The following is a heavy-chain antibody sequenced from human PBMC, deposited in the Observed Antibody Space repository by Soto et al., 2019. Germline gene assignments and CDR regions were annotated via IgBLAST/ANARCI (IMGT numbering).Heavy chain of an antibody. J-gene: IGHJ6*02. Sequence: EVQLLESGGDLVQPGGSLRLSCAASGFTFSSYAMSWVRQAPGKGLEWVSGISDSGGSTYYADSVKGRFSISRDNSKGTLFLQMNSLRAEDTALYYCAKDSAGYTYGLGGMDVWGQGTTVTVSS. V-gene: IGHV3-23*01. CDR1: GFTFSSYA. CDR3: AKDSAGYTYGLGGMDV. CDR2: ISDSGGST. D-gene: IGHD5-18*01.